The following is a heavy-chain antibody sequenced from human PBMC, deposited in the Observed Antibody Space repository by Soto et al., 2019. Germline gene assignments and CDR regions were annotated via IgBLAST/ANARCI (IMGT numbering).Heavy chain of an antibody. V-gene: IGHV1-46*01. Sequence: ASVKVSCKASGYTFTSSYMHCVRHAPGQGLEWMGIINPSGGSTSYAQKFQGRVTMTRDTSTSTVYMELSSLRSEDTAVYYCARTLGPHHMDVWGQGTTVTVSS. CDR2: INPSGGST. J-gene: IGHJ6*02. CDR1: GYTFTSSY. CDR3: ARTLGPHHMDV.